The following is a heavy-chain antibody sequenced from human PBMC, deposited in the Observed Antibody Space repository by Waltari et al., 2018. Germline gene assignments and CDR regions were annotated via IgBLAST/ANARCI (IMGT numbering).Heavy chain of an antibody. Sequence: QLQLQESGPGLVKPSETLSLTCTVSGGSISSSSYYWGWIRQPPGKGLEWIGSIYYSGSTYYTPSLKSRVTISVDTSKNQFSLKLSSVTAADTAVYYCARVNWNYVLSWFDPWGQGTLVTVSS. D-gene: IGHD1-7*01. J-gene: IGHJ5*02. CDR1: GGSISSSSYY. CDR2: IYYSGST. V-gene: IGHV4-39*07. CDR3: ARVNWNYVLSWFDP.